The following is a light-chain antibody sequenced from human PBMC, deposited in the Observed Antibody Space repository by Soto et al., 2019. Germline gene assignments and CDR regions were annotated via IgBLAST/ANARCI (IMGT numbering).Light chain of an antibody. V-gene: IGKV1-5*03. CDR2: KAS. CDR1: QTISSW. Sequence: IQMKQSPSTLSGSKGDRVTITCRASQTISSWLAWYQQKPGKAPKLLIYKASTLKSGVPSRFSGSGSGTEFTLTISSLQPDDFATYYCEQYRMYPWTFGHVANVDIK. J-gene: IGKJ1*01. CDR3: EQYRMYPWT.